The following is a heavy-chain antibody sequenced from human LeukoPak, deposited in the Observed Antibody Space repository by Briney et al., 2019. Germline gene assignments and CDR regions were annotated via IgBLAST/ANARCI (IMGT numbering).Heavy chain of an antibody. V-gene: IGHV1-8*01. CDR1: GYTFTSYD. CDR3: AGGGSESGNVLLWFGELLQTKPNYYYYGMDV. Sequence: GASVKVSCKASGYTFTSYDINWVRQATGQGLEWMGWMNPNSGNTGYAQKFQGRVTMTRSTSISTAYMELSSLRSEDTAVYYCAGGGSESGNVLLWFGELLQTKPNYYYYGMDVWGQGTTVTVSS. CDR2: MNPNSGNT. D-gene: IGHD3-10*01. J-gene: IGHJ6*02.